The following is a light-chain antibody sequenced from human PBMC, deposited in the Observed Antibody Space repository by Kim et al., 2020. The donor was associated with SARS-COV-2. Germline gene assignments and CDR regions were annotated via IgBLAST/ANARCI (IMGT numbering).Light chain of an antibody. CDR2: GAS. V-gene: IGKV1-6*01. CDR1: QDLRNG. J-gene: IGKJ2*01. CDR3: LQDYNYPFT. Sequence: AIQMSQSPSSLSASVGDRVTITCRASQDLRNGLAWYQQKPGKAPKLLIYGASSLQGGVPSRFSGGGSVTDFTLTISSLQPDDFATYYCLQDYNYPFTFGQGTKLEI.